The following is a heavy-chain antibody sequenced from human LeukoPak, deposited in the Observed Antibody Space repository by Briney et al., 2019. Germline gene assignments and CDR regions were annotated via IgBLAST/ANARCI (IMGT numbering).Heavy chain of an antibody. V-gene: IGHV3-23*01. CDR2: ISGSGGST. J-gene: IGHJ5*02. CDR3: AKWARRYSSGWYLFDP. CDR1: GFTFSSYG. D-gene: IGHD6-19*01. Sequence: GGSLRLSCAASGFTFSSYGMSWVRQAPGKGLGWGSAISGSGGSTYYADSVKGRFTISRDTSKNTLSLQMNSLRAEDTAVYYCAKWARRYSSGWYLFDPWGQGTLVTVSS.